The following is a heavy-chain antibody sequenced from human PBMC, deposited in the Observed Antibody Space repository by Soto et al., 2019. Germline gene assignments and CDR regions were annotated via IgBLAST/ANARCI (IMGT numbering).Heavy chain of an antibody. CDR2: ITSSSSIT. J-gene: IGHJ4*02. D-gene: IGHD6-13*01. Sequence: PGGSLRLSCAASGFTFSSYEMNWVRQAPGKGLEWISYITSSSSITRYADSVKGRFTISRDNAKNSLYLQMNSLRAEDTAVYYCARVSGAAAGKGDYWGQGTLVTVSS. V-gene: IGHV3-48*03. CDR3: ARVSGAAAGKGDY. CDR1: GFTFSSYE.